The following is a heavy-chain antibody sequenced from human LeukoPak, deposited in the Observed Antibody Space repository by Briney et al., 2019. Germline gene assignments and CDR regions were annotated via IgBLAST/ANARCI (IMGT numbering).Heavy chain of an antibody. CDR3: ARDRHCANGVCHSPPGMDV. J-gene: IGHJ6*02. CDR1: GFTFSSYG. D-gene: IGHD2-8*01. Sequence: GGSLRLSCAASGFTFSSYGMHWVRQAPGKGLEWVADIWFDGKNEHFADSVKGRFTISKDNSKNTMYLQINSLRAEDTAVYYCARDRHCANGVCHSPPGMDVWGQGTTVTVSS. V-gene: IGHV3-33*01. CDR2: IWFDGKNE.